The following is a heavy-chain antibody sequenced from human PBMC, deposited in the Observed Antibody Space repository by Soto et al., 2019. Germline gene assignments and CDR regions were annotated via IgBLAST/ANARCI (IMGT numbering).Heavy chain of an antibody. CDR1: GGTFSSYA. J-gene: IGHJ6*02. CDR2: IIPILGIA. CDR3: ARQRYYYDSSRETEHYYYGMDV. Sequence: SVKVSCKASGGTFSSYATSWVRQAPGQGLEWMGRIIPILGIANYAQKFQGRVTITADKSTSTAYMELSSLRSEDTAVYYCARQRYYYDSSRETEHYYYGMDVWGQGTTVTVSS. D-gene: IGHD3-22*01. V-gene: IGHV1-69*04.